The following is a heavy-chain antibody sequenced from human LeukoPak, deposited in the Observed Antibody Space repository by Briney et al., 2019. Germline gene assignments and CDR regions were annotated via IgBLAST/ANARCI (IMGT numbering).Heavy chain of an antibody. J-gene: IGHJ5*02. CDR3: AREDVDTAMVTSNNWFDP. V-gene: IGHV3-21*01. Sequence: GGSLRLSCAASGFTFSSYSMNWVRQAPGKGLEWVSSISSSSSYIYYADSVKGRFTISRDNAKNSLYLQMNSLRAEDTAVYYCAREDVDTAMVTSNNWFDPWGQGTLATVSS. CDR2: ISSSSSYI. CDR1: GFTFSSYS. D-gene: IGHD5-18*01.